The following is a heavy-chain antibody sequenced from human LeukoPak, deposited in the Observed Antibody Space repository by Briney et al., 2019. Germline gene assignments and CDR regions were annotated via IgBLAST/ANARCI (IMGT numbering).Heavy chain of an antibody. CDR2: ISSNGGST. Sequence: GGSLRLSCAASGFTFSSYAMHWVRQAPGKGLEYVLAISSNGGSTYYANSVKGRFTISRDNSKNTLYLQMGSLRAEDMAVYYCARAASIVVVITYYMDVWGKGTTVTISS. CDR1: GFTFSSYA. V-gene: IGHV3-64*01. CDR3: ARAASIVVVITYYMDV. J-gene: IGHJ6*03. D-gene: IGHD3-22*01.